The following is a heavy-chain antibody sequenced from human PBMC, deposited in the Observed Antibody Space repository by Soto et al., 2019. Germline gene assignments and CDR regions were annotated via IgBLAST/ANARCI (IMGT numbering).Heavy chain of an antibody. V-gene: IGHV3-30*18. J-gene: IGHJ6*02. Sequence: GGSLRLSCAASGFTFSSYGMHWVRQAPGKGLEWVAVISYDGSNKYYADPVKGRFTISRDNSKNTLYLQMNSLRAEDTAVYYCAKVGRGYSGYVYYYYGMDVWGQGTTVTVSS. CDR2: ISYDGSNK. D-gene: IGHD5-12*01. CDR1: GFTFSSYG. CDR3: AKVGRGYSGYVYYYYGMDV.